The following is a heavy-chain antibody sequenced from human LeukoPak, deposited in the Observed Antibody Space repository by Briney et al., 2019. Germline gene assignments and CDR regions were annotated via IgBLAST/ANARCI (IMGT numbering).Heavy chain of an antibody. Sequence: GRSLRLSCAASGFTFSSYGMHWVRQAPGKGLEWVTSISYDGNYKYYADSVKGRFTISRDFSKNTLYLQMNSLRAEDTAVYYCAREYRSGGSCYSSGGPGFDYWGQGTLVTVSS. J-gene: IGHJ4*02. CDR3: AREYRSGGSCYSSGGPGFDY. V-gene: IGHV3-30*03. CDR2: ISYDGNYK. CDR1: GFTFSSYG. D-gene: IGHD2-15*01.